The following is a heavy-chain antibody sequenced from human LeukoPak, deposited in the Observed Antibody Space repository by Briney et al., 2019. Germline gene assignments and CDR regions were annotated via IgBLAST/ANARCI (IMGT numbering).Heavy chain of an antibody. CDR2: IYHSGST. CDR1: GYSISSGYY. CDR3: ARDWGLGSHLYYFDY. V-gene: IGHV4-38-2*02. J-gene: IGHJ4*02. D-gene: IGHD1-26*01. Sequence: PSETLSLTCAVSGYSISSGYYWVWIRQPPGKGLEWIGSIYHSGSTYYNPSLKSRVTISVDTSKNQLSLKLSSVTAADTAVYYCARDWGLGSHLYYFDYWGQGTLVTVSS.